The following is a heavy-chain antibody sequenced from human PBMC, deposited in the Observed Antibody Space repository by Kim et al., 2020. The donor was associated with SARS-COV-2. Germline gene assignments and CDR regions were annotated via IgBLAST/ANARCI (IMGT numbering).Heavy chain of an antibody. CDR3: AISAIITVFRYGMDV. D-gene: IGHD1-20*01. CDR1: GGSTSSYY. CDR2: VFNTGSI. V-gene: IGHV4-59*01. Sequence: SETLSLTCTVSGGSTSSYYWSWVRQPPGKGLEWIGYVFNTGSINYSPSLRSRVTITLNPSKNQFSLKLTSVTAADTALYYCAISAIITVFRYGMDVWGQGTRVTVSS. J-gene: IGHJ6*02.